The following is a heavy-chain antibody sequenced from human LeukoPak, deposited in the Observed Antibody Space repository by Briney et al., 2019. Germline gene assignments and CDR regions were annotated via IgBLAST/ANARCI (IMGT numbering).Heavy chain of an antibody. D-gene: IGHD6-13*01. V-gene: IGHV3-15*01. CDR3: TTDDTSWYSNY. CDR1: GFTFSNAW. Sequence: GGSLRLSCATSGFTFSNAWLSWVRQAPGKGLEWVGRIKSNTDGGTTDYAVLVKGRFTISRDDSKNTLYLQMNSLKTDDTAVYYCTTDDTSWYSNYWGQGTLVTVSP. J-gene: IGHJ4*02. CDR2: IKSNTDGGTT.